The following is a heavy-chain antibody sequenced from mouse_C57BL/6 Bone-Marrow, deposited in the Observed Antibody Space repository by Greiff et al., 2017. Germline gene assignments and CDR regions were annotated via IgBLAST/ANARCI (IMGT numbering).Heavy chain of an antibody. J-gene: IGHJ1*03. V-gene: IGHV1-50*01. CDR2: IDPSDSYT. D-gene: IGHD1-1*01. CDR1: GYTFTSYW. CDR3: ARRGGIRGRLYWYFDV. Sequence: QVQLQQPGAELVKPGASVTLSCKASGYTFTSYWMPWVKQRPGRGLELFVEIDPSDSYTTYNQKFKGKATLPVDTSSSTAYMQLSSLPSEDSAVYYCARRGGIRGRLYWYFDVWGTGTTVTVSS.